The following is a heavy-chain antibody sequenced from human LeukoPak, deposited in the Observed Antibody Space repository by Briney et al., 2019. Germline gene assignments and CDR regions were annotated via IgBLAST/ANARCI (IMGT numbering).Heavy chain of an antibody. V-gene: IGHV3-74*01. CDR3: AREDYSGSGSYIAY. Sequence: GGSLRLSCAASGFTFSRHWMHWVRQAPGKGLVWVSRINSDGSSTNYADSVKGRFTISRDNAKNTLYLQMNSLRAEDTAVYYCAREDYSGSGSYIAYWGQGTLVTVSS. D-gene: IGHD3-10*01. CDR2: INSDGSST. CDR1: GFTFSRHW. J-gene: IGHJ4*02.